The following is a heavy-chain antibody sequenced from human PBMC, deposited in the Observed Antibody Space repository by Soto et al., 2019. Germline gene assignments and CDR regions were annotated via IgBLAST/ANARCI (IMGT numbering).Heavy chain of an antibody. V-gene: IGHV1-18*01. J-gene: IGHJ4*02. D-gene: IGHD3-22*01. CDR2: ISAYNGNT. CDR1: GYTFTSYG. CDR3: ARDHPGDSSGYYHEGYFDY. Sequence: QVQLVQSGAEVKKPGASVKVSCKASGYTFTSYGISWVRQAPGQGLEWMGWISAYNGNTNDAQKLQGRVTMTTDTSPSTAYMELRSLRSDDTAVYYCARDHPGDSSGYYHEGYFDYWGQGTLVTVSS.